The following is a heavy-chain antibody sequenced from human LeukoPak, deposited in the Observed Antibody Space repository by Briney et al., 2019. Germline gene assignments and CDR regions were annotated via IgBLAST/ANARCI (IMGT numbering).Heavy chain of an antibody. V-gene: IGHV3-23*01. CDR3: AKDLSSVTMVRGVILPDFDY. CDR1: GFTFSSYG. D-gene: IGHD3-10*01. CDR2: ISGSGGST. J-gene: IGHJ4*02. Sequence: GGSLRLSCAASGFTFSSYGMSWVRQAPGKGLEWVSAISGSGGSTYYADSVKGRFTISRDNSKNTLYLQMNSLRAEDTAVYYCAKDLSSVTMVRGVILPDFDYWGQGTLVTVSS.